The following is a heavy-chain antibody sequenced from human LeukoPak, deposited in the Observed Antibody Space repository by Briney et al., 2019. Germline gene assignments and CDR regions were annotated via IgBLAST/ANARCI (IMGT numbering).Heavy chain of an antibody. D-gene: IGHD3-22*01. Sequence: SETLSLTCTVSGGSISSYYWSWIRQPPGKGLEWIGYIYYSGSTNYNPSLKSRVTISVDTSKNQFSLKLSSVTAADTAVYYCAKAPYLSSGSWGQGTMVTVSS. CDR2: IYYSGST. CDR3: AKAPYLSSGS. V-gene: IGHV4-59*01. J-gene: IGHJ3*01. CDR1: GGSISSYY.